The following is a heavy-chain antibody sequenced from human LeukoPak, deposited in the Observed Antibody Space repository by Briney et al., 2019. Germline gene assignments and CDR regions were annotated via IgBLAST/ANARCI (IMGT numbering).Heavy chain of an antibody. V-gene: IGHV1-58*01. D-gene: IGHD5-18*01. Sequence: SVKVSCKASGFTFTSSSVQWARQARGQPLEWIGWIVVGSGNTHYAQKFQGKVTFTRDMSTNTAYMELSSLRSEDTAVYYCAADVGYAWGQGTLVTVSS. CDR1: GFTFTSSS. J-gene: IGHJ5*02. CDR2: IVVGSGNT. CDR3: AADVGYA.